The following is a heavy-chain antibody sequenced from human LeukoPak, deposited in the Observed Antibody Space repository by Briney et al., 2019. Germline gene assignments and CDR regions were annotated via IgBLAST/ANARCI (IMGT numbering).Heavy chain of an antibody. CDR3: ASSSTMVRGVIPRDY. CDR2: IIPIFGTA. J-gene: IGHJ4*02. D-gene: IGHD3-10*01. Sequence: SVKVSCKASGGTFSSYAISWVRQAPGQGLEWMGGIIPIFGTANYAQKFQGRVTITADESTSTAYMELSSLRSEDTAVYYCASSSTMVRGVIPRDYWGQGTLVTVSS. V-gene: IGHV1-69*13. CDR1: GGTFSSYA.